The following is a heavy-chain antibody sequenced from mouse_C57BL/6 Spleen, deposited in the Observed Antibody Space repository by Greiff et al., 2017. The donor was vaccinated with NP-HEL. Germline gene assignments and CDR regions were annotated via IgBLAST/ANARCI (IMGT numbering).Heavy chain of an antibody. CDR3: ARRSYYCGSSYWYFDV. CDR2: IDPSDSYT. Sequence: VQLQQPGAELVMPGASVKLSCKASGYTFTSYWMHWVKQRPGQGLEWIGEIDPSDSYTNYNQKFKGKSTLTVDKSSSTAYMQLSSLTSEDSAVYYCARRSYYCGSSYWYFDVWGTGTTVTVSS. V-gene: IGHV1-69*01. J-gene: IGHJ1*03. D-gene: IGHD1-1*01. CDR1: GYTFTSYW.